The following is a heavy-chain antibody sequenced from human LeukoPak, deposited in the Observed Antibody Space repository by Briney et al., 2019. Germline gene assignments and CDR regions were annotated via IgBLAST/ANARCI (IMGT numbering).Heavy chain of an antibody. Sequence: SETLSLTCIVSGGSIDSGGFYWGWIRQPPGNGPEWIGTVYYTGTAYYNPSLQSRVTISVDMSKGQFSLRLTSVTAADTAVYYCAREHSSSYRGWFDSWGQGALVTVSS. V-gene: IGHV4-39*07. J-gene: IGHJ5*01. CDR2: VYYTGTA. CDR1: GGSIDSGGFY. D-gene: IGHD6-13*01. CDR3: AREHSSSYRGWFDS.